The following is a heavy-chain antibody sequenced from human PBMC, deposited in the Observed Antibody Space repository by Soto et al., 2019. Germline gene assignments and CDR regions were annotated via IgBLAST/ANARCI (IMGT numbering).Heavy chain of an antibody. Sequence: EVQLVESGGGLVQPGGSLRLSCAASGFTFSSYSMNWVRQAPGKGLEWVSYISSSSSTIYYADSVKGRFTISRDNAKNSLYLQMNSLRDEDTAVYYCAREGEGEYSRRAVDYWGQGTLVTVSS. J-gene: IGHJ4*02. CDR2: ISSSSSTI. CDR3: AREGEGEYSRRAVDY. V-gene: IGHV3-48*02. D-gene: IGHD6-6*01. CDR1: GFTFSSYS.